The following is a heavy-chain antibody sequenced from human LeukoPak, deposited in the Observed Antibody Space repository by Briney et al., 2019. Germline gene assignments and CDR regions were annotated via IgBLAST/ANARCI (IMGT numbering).Heavy chain of an antibody. J-gene: IGHJ4*02. Sequence: ASVKVSCKASGHTFTTYDINWVRQATGQGLEWMGWMNPNSGNTGYAQKFQGRVTITRNTSISTAYMELSSLRSEDTAVYYCARGSGKLNYPFAYWGQGTLVTVSS. CDR3: ARGSGKLNYPFAY. D-gene: IGHD4-11*01. CDR1: GHTFTTYD. CDR2: MNPNSGNT. V-gene: IGHV1-8*03.